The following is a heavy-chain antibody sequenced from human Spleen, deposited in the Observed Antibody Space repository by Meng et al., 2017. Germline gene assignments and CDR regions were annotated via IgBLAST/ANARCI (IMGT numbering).Heavy chain of an antibody. J-gene: IGHJ4*02. CDR2: INPNSGGT. D-gene: IGHD3-10*01. V-gene: IGHV1-2*06. CDR3: ARDWFGEFVFDY. CDR1: GYTFNGYY. Sequence: VQRVQSGAEGQKPGASVKVSCKASGYTFNGYYMHWVRQDPGQGLEWMGRINPNSGGTNYAQKFQARVTMTRDKSISTAYMEVSRLTSDDTAVYYCARDWFGEFVFDYWGQGTLVTVSS.